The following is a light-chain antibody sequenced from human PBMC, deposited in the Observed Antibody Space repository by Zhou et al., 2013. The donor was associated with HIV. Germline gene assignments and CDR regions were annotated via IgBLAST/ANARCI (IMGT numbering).Light chain of an antibody. CDR1: RSVSRN. V-gene: IGKV3-15*01. CDR3: HQYDNWPSGGGT. Sequence: EIVVTQSPVTLSVSPGEGATLSCRASRSVSRNLAWYQQKPGQAPRLLIYGASTRATGIPTRFSASGSGTEFTLTISSLQSEDSAVYYCHQYDNWPSGGGTFGQGTKVEIK. J-gene: IGKJ1*01. CDR2: GAS.